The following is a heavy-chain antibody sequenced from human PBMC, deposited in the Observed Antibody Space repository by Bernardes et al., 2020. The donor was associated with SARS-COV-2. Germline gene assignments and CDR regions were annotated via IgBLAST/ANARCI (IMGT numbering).Heavy chain of an antibody. CDR1: GFTFSSYN. CDR3: ARGGEYQLLLRFMDV. J-gene: IGHJ6*03. Sequence: GGSLRLSCAASGFTFSSYNMNWVRQAPGKGLEWVSSISSSSSYIYYADSVKGRFTISRDNAKNSLYLQMNSLRAEDTAVYYCARGGEYQLLLRFMDVGGKGTTVTASS. V-gene: IGHV3-21*01. D-gene: IGHD2-2*01. CDR2: ISSSSSYI.